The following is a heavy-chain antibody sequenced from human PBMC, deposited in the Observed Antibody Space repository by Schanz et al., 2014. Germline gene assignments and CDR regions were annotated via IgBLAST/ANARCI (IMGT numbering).Heavy chain of an antibody. CDR2: ISRSSGRI. CDR1: GFKFSDYF. CDR3: AKVWGSDYFYPFDY. Sequence: EEQMVESGGGLVKPGGSLRLSCVASGFKFSDYFMTWVRQAPGRGLEWVSSISRSSGRIYYSDSVKGRFTISRDNSKNTLYLQMSSLRAEDTAVYYCAKVWGSDYFYPFDYWGQGTLVTVSS. J-gene: IGHJ4*02. D-gene: IGHD3-22*01. V-gene: IGHV3-23*04.